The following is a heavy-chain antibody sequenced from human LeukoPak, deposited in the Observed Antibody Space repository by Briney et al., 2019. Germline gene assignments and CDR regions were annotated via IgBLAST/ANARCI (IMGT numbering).Heavy chain of an antibody. Sequence: SETLSLTCAGSGGAFTGYYWSWIRQPPGKGLEWIGEINHSGATNYNPSLKSRVTISVDTSKNQFSLRLTSVAAADTGVYYCATPTRGGIAVTGTFGHWGQGTQVTVSS. D-gene: IGHD6-19*01. CDR1: GGAFTGYY. CDR3: ATPTRGGIAVTGTFGH. V-gene: IGHV4-34*01. CDR2: INHSGAT. J-gene: IGHJ4*02.